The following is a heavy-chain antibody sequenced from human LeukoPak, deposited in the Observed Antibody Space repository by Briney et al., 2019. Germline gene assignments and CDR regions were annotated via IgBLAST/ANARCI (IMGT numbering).Heavy chain of an antibody. D-gene: IGHD5-18*01. J-gene: IGHJ4*02. V-gene: IGHV3-23*01. Sequence: GGSLRLSCAASGFSLSSYAMSWVRQAPGKGLEWVSAISSTDAGTYHADSVRGRFTISRDSSKNTLYLQMNSLRAEDTVVYYCVEGGAARFDYWGQGTLVAVSS. CDR3: VEGGAARFDY. CDR1: GFSLSSYA. CDR2: ISSTDAGT.